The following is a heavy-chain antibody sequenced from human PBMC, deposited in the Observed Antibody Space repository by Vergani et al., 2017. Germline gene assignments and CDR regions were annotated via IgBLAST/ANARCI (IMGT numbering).Heavy chain of an antibody. D-gene: IGHD1-14*01. V-gene: IGHV3-33*01. CDR2: TWYDGNNK. CDR1: GFTFNQYG. J-gene: IGHJ5*02. CDR3: ARDLRLLYNRFDP. Sequence: QVQLVESGGGVVQPGRSLRLSCAASGFTFNQYGMHSVRKAPGKGLEWVAVTWYDGNNKQYADSVKGRFTISRDNSKSTMYLQMNSLRDEDTGVYYCARDLRLLYNRFDPWGQGTLVTVSS.